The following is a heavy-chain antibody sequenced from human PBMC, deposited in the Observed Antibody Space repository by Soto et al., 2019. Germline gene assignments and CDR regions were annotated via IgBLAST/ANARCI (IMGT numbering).Heavy chain of an antibody. D-gene: IGHD3-22*01. V-gene: IGHV1-46*01. Sequence: GSSVKVSCKASGYTFTSYYMHWVRQAPGQGLEWMGIINPSGGSTSYAQKFQGRVTMTRNTSTSTVYMELSSLRSEDTAVYYCAFRKDYYDSSGYYVNAFDIWGQGTMVTVS. CDR2: INPSGGST. CDR3: AFRKDYYDSSGYYVNAFDI. J-gene: IGHJ3*02. CDR1: GYTFTSYY.